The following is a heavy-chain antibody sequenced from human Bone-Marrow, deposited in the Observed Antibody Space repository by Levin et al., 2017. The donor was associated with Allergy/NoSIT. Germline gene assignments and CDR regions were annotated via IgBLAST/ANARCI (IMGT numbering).Heavy chain of an antibody. CDR2: ISGGGAFT. CDR3: ATVHTDLVKNHYYAMDV. V-gene: IGHV3-11*03. J-gene: IGHJ6*02. D-gene: IGHD5-18*01. CDR1: GFTFSGNY. Sequence: GGSLRLSCAASGFTFSGNYMTWVRQAPGKGLVWLSYISGGGAFTSYTDSVAGRFTISRDNAKNSLFLDMNNLKPEDTGIYFCATVHTDLVKNHYYAMDVWGRGTTVTVSS.